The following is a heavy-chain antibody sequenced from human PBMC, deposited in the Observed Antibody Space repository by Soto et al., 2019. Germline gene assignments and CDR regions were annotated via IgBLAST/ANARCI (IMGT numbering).Heavy chain of an antibody. CDR1: GFSLSTSGMC. Sequence: SGPTLVNPTQPLTLTCTFSGFSLSTSGMCVSWIRQPPGKALEWLAVIDWDDDKYYSTSLQTRLTISKDTSKNQVVLTMTNMDPVDTATYYCARGFGVASRYYFDYWGQGTLVTVSS. J-gene: IGHJ4*02. CDR2: IDWDDDK. V-gene: IGHV2-70*01. D-gene: IGHD3-3*01. CDR3: ARGFGVASRYYFDY.